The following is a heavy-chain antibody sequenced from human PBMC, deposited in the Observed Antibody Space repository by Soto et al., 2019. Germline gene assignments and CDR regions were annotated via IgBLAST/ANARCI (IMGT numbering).Heavy chain of an antibody. CDR2: INHSGST. D-gene: IGHD3-10*01. CDR1: GGSFSGYY. Sequence: SETLSLTCAVYGGSFSGYYWSWIRQPPGKGLEWIGEINHSGSTNYNPSLKSRVTISVDTSKNQFSLKLSSVTAADTAVYYCARDSPPYGSGSYYKYYYYYGMDVWGQGTTVTVS. V-gene: IGHV4-34*01. CDR3: ARDSPPYGSGSYYKYYYYYGMDV. J-gene: IGHJ6*02.